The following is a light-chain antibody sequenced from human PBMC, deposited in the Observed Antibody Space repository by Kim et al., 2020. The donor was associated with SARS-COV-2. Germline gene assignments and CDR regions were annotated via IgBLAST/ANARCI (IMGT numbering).Light chain of an antibody. Sequence: LSPEERAPLSCRASQTVSSFLAWYQQKPGQAPRLLIYDASTRATGIPARFSVSGSGTDFTLTISSLEPEDFAVYYCQQRSNWPLTFGGGTKVDIK. CDR2: DAS. V-gene: IGKV3-11*01. CDR3: QQRSNWPLT. CDR1: QTVSSF. J-gene: IGKJ4*01.